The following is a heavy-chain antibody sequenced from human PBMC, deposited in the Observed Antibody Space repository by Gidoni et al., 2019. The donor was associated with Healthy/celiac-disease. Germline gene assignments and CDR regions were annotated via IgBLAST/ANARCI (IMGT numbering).Heavy chain of an antibody. CDR1: GGSLSSGDYY. V-gene: IGHV4-30-4*01. J-gene: IGHJ4*02. CDR3: ARGGCSSTSCYTQLDY. Sequence: QVQLQESGPGLVKPSQTLSLTCTVSGGSLSSGDYYWSWIRQPPGKGLEWIGYIYYSGSTYYNPSLKSRVTISVDTSKNQFSLKLSSVTAADTAVYYCARGGCSSTSCYTQLDYWGQGTLVTVSS. D-gene: IGHD2-2*02. CDR2: IYYSGST.